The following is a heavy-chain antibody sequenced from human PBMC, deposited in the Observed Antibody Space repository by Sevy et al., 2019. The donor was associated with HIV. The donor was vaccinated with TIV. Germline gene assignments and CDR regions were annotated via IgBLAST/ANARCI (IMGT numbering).Heavy chain of an antibody. Sequence: ASVKVSCKLSGYTLTDFSMHWVRQAPGKGLEWVATFDPEDGRTIYAQKFQGRVTMTEDTSTDTAYMELNSLRSDDTAVYYCVTTKDYYDSSGYPFDYWGQGTQVTVSS. D-gene: IGHD3-22*01. CDR2: FDPEDGRT. CDR1: GYTLTDFS. V-gene: IGHV1-24*01. J-gene: IGHJ4*02. CDR3: VTTKDYYDSSGYPFDY.